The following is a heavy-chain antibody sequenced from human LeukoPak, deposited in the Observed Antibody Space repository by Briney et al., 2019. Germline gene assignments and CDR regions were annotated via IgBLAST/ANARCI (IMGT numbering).Heavy chain of an antibody. Sequence: GGSLRLSCAASGFTFSNAWMNWVRQAPGKGLEWVGRIKSKTDGGTTDYAAPVKGRFTISRDDSKNTLYLQMNSLKTEDTAVYYCTTGSDRYYYYGMDVWGQGTTVTVSS. J-gene: IGHJ6*02. CDR3: TTGSDRYYYYGMDV. CDR2: IKSKTDGGTT. CDR1: GFTFSNAW. D-gene: IGHD6-19*01. V-gene: IGHV3-15*07.